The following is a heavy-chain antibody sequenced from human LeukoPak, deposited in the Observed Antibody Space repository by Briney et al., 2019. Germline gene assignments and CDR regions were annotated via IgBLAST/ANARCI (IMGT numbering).Heavy chain of an antibody. D-gene: IGHD3-22*01. Sequence: SETLSLTCTVSGGSISSYYWSWIRQPPGKGLEWIGYIYYSGSTNHNPSLKSRVTISVDTSKNQFSLKLSSVTAADTAVYYCARELDYYYDSSGGFDYWGQGTLVTVSS. J-gene: IGHJ4*02. CDR2: IYYSGST. CDR3: ARELDYYYDSSGGFDY. V-gene: IGHV4-59*01. CDR1: GGSISSYY.